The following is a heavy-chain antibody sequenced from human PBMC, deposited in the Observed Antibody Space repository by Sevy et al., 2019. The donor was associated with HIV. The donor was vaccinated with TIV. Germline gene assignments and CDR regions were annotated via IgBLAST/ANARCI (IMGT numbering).Heavy chain of an antibody. V-gene: IGHV3-7*03. CDR3: ARDCSSTSCLWGLDV. CDR1: GFTFSNYW. J-gene: IGHJ6*02. CDR2: IKRDGSEK. Sequence: GSLRLSCAASGFTFSNYWMSWVRQAPGKGLEWVANIKRDGSEKYYMASVKGRFTISRDNAKNSLYLQINSLRAEDTAMYYCARDCSSTSCLWGLDVWGQRTTVTVSS. D-gene: IGHD2-2*01.